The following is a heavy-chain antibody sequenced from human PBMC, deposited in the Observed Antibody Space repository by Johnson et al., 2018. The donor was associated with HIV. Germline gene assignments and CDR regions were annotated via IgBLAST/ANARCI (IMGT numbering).Heavy chain of an antibody. CDR2: IYSGGST. J-gene: IGHJ3*02. CDR3: ARDGWGSQGWDDAFDI. CDR1: GFTVSSNY. D-gene: IGHD5-24*01. V-gene: IGHV3-66*02. Sequence: VQLVESGGGLVQPGGSLRLSCAASGFTVSSNYMSWVRQAPGKGLEWVSVIYSGGSTYYADSVKGRFTISRDNSKNTLYLQMNSLRAEDTAVYYCARDGWGSQGWDDAFDIWGQGSMVTVSS.